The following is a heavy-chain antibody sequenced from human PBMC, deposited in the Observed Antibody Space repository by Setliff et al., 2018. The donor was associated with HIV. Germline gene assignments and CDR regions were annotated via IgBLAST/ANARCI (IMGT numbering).Heavy chain of an antibody. CDR1: GFTFDDYT. J-gene: IGHJ4*02. CDR2: IRNDGGAI. D-gene: IGHD3-22*01. V-gene: IGHV3-43*01. CDR3: AKDDGSGSIDH. Sequence: PGGSLRLSCGASGFTFDDYTMHWVRQVPGKGLEWVSIIRNDGGAISYADSLKGRFTSSRDNSKNSLYLQMYSLRTEDTALYYCAKDDGSGSIDHWGLGTLVTVSS.